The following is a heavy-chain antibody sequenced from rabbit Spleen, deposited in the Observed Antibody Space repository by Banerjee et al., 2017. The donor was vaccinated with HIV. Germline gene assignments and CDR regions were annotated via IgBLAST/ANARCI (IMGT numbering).Heavy chain of an antibody. J-gene: IGHJ4*01. CDR2: IFPGFGVR. Sequence: ELVESGGGLVQPGESLKVSCKASGLDFSNYGISWVRQAPGKGPEWIAIIFPGFGVRNYANSVKGRFTISSDNAQNMVFLQMTSLTASDTATYFCARVGFADYGYAFNLWGPGTLVTVS. V-gene: IGHV1S47*01. CDR1: GLDFSNYG. CDR3: ARVGFADYGYAFNL. D-gene: IGHD6-1*01.